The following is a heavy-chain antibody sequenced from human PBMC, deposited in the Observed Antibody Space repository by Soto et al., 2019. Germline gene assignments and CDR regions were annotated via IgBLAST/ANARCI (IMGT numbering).Heavy chain of an antibody. D-gene: IGHD2-2*02. V-gene: IGHV3-33*01. CDR1: GCTFSGFV. CDR2: IRTDGSEI. CDR3: VRGSSCSSTTCYNLAWFAP. J-gene: IGHJ5*02. Sequence: VGSLRLSCTTSGCTFSGFVMQCVRHSPGKWLEWVAVIRTDGSEIHYADSVKGRFTISRDNSKNKVYLQMNSLRAEDTAVYYCVRGSSCSSTTCYNLAWFAPWGHGTQVSVSS.